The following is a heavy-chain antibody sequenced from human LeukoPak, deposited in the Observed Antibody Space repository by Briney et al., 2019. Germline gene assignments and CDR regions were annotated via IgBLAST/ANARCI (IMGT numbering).Heavy chain of an antibody. CDR2: ISAYNGNT. Sequence: ASVKASCKASGYTFTSYGISWVRQAPGQGLEWMGWISAYNGNTNYAQKLQGRVTMTRDTSTSTVYMELSSLRSEDTAVYYCAAYDSKTPFLFDYWGQGTLVTVSS. J-gene: IGHJ4*02. CDR1: GYTFTSYG. CDR3: AAYDSKTPFLFDY. D-gene: IGHD3-22*01. V-gene: IGHV1-18*01.